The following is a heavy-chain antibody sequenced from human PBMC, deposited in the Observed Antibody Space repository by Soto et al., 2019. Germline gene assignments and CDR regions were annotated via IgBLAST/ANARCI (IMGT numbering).Heavy chain of an antibody. CDR1: GGSISSGGYY. D-gene: IGHD3-10*01. J-gene: IGHJ5*02. CDR3: VRNALVRGRNSRYYWFDP. CDR2: IYYSGST. V-gene: IGHV4-31*03. Sequence: QVQLLESGPGLVEPSQTLSLICTVSGGSISSGGYYWSWIRQHPGKGLEWLGYIYYSGSTYYNPSIKRRVTISVGTSKNQFPLKLSSVTAADTAVYYCVRNALVRGRNSRYYWFDPWGQGTLVTVSS.